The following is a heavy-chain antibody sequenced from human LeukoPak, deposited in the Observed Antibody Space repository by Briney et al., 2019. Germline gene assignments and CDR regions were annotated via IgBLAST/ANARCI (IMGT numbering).Heavy chain of an antibody. J-gene: IGHJ4*02. V-gene: IGHV3-73*01. CDR2: IRSKPNNYAT. D-gene: IGHD3-10*01. CDR1: GFTFSGSA. Sequence: GGSLKLSCAASGFTFSGSAMHWVRLASGKGLEWIGRIRSKPNNYATAYAASVKGRFTISRDDSKNTTYLQMNSLKTEDTAVYYCTSPSSRIPMVRDGYWGQGTLVTVSS. CDR3: TSPSSRIPMVRDGY.